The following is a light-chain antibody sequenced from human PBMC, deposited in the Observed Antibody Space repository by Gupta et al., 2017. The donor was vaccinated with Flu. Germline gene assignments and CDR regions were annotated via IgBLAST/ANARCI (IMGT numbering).Light chain of an antibody. CDR2: DND. CDR1: SSNIGINF. J-gene: IGLJ2*01. V-gene: IGLV1-51*01. CDR3: GTWDDSLSAVI. Sequence: QSVLTQPPSVSAAPGQKVTISCPGTSSNIGINFVSWYQQLPGTAPKLLIYDNDRRPSGIPDRISGSKSDTSATLGITGLQTGDEADYYCGTWDDSLSAVIFGGGTKVAVL.